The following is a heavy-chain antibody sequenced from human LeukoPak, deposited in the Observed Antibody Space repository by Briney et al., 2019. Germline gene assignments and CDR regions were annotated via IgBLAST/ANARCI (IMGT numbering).Heavy chain of an antibody. CDR1: GGSFSDYY. CDR3: ARPTTVTTSAYRAFDI. Sequence: SETLSLTCAVYGGSFSDYYWSWIRQPPGKGLEWIGEMNHSGSTNYSPSLRSRVTISVDTSKNQFSLNLRSVTAADTAVYYCARPTTVTTSAYRAFDIWGQGTMVTVSA. D-gene: IGHD4-17*01. V-gene: IGHV4-34*01. CDR2: MNHSGST. J-gene: IGHJ3*02.